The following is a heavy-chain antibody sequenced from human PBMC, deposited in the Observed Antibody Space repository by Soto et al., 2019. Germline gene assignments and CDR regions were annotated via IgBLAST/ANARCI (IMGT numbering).Heavy chain of an antibody. CDR2: ISPGSRYP. D-gene: IGHD2-15*01. Sequence: QVQLVESGGGLVTPGGSLRLSCASSGFTFSDYYMSWIRQAPGKGLEWLSYISPGSRYPAYADSVKGQFTISRDNARRSLSLQMNSLTVDDTAIYYCVRGGGGGLFDPWGQGSMVTVSS. V-gene: IGHV3-11*06. J-gene: IGHJ5*02. CDR3: VRGGGGGLFDP. CDR1: GFTFSDYY.